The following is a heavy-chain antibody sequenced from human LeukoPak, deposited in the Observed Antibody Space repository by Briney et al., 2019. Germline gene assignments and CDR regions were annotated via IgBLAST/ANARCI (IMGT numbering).Heavy chain of an antibody. CDR1: GYTFTSYG. CDR2: ISAYNGNT. Sequence: GASVKVSCKASGYTFTSYGISWVRQAPGQGLEWMGWISAYNGNTNYAQKLQGRVTMTTDTSTSTAYMELRSLRSDDTAVYYCARVVYYCDSSGYYSDYYYYYYMDVWGKGTTVTVSS. V-gene: IGHV1-18*01. D-gene: IGHD3-22*01. J-gene: IGHJ6*03. CDR3: ARVVYYCDSSGYYSDYYYYYYMDV.